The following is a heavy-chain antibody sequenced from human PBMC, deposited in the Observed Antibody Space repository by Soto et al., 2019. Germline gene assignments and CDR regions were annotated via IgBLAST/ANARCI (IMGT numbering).Heavy chain of an antibody. V-gene: IGHV1-3*01. J-gene: IGHJ4*02. CDR1: GYTFTSYA. Sequence: ASLKVSCKASGYTFTSYAMHWVRQAPGQRLEWMGWINAGNGNTKYSQKFQGRVTITRDTSASTAYMELSSLRSEDTAVYYCARVDAFWSGYFDYWGQGTLVTVS. CDR3: ARVDAFWSGYFDY. D-gene: IGHD3-3*01. CDR2: INAGNGNT.